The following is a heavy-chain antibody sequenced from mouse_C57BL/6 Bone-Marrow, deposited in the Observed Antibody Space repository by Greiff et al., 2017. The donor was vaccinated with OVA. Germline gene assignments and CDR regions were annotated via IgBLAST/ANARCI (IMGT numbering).Heavy chain of an antibody. CDR3: ARGRSQLRLTWFAY. CDR1: GYSITSGYY. V-gene: IGHV3-6*01. D-gene: IGHD3-2*02. J-gene: IGHJ3*01. Sequence: EVQLQQSGAGLVKPSQSLSLTCSVTGYSITSGYYWNWIRQFPGNKLEWMGYISYDGSNNYNPSLKNRISITRDTSKNQFFLKLNSVTTEDTATYYCARGRSQLRLTWFAYWGQGTLVTVSA. CDR2: ISYDGSN.